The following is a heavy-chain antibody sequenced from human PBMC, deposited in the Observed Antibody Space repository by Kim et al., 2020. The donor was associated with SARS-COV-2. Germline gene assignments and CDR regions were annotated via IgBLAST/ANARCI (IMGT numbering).Heavy chain of an antibody. D-gene: IGHD3-10*01. Sequence: GGSLRLSCAASGFTFSSYSMNWVRQAPGKGLEWVSSISSSSSYIYYADSVKGRFTISRDNAKNSLYLQMNSLRAEDTAVYYCARLDGSGSYPYGMDVWGQGTTVTVSS. V-gene: IGHV3-21*01. CDR3: ARLDGSGSYPYGMDV. CDR1: GFTFSSYS. CDR2: ISSSSSYI. J-gene: IGHJ6*02.